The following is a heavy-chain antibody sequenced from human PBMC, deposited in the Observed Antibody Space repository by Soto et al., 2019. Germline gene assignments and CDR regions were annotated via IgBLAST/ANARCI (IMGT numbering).Heavy chain of an antibody. D-gene: IGHD6-19*01. Sequence: QLQLQESGSGLVKPSQTLSLTCAVSGGSISSGGYSWSWIRQPPGKGLEWIGYSYHSGRTYYNPSLKSRVTISVDRSKNQFSLKMSSVTAADTAVYYCASAGGLGAVAADYWGQGTLVTVSS. CDR1: GGSISSGGYS. CDR3: ASAGGLGAVAADY. V-gene: IGHV4-30-2*01. J-gene: IGHJ4*02. CDR2: SYHSGRT.